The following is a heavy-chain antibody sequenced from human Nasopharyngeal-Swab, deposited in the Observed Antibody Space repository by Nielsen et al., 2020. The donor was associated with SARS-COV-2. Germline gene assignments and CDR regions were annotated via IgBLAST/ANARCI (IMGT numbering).Heavy chain of an antibody. Sequence: ASVQVSCKASGYTFTSYYMHWVRQAPGQGLEWMGIINPSGGSTSYAQKFQGRVTMTRDTSTSTVYMELSSLRSEDTAVYYCARDPSITIFGVVIMDYWGQGTLVTVSS. CDR1: GYTFTSYY. V-gene: IGHV1-46*01. CDR3: ARDPSITIFGVVIMDY. J-gene: IGHJ4*02. D-gene: IGHD3-3*01. CDR2: INPSGGST.